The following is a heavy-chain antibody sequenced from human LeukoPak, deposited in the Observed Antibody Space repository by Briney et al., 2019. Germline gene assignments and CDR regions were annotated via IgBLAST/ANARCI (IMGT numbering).Heavy chain of an antibody. CDR2: IKQDGSEK. Sequence: GGSLRLSCAASGFTFSSYWMSWVRQAPGKGLEWVANIKQDGSEKYYVDSVKGRFTISRDNAKNSLYLQMNSLRAEDTAVYYCGSSWPYYYYMDVWGKGTTVTVSS. J-gene: IGHJ6*03. V-gene: IGHV3-7*01. D-gene: IGHD6-13*01. CDR3: GSSWPYYYYMDV. CDR1: GFTFSSYW.